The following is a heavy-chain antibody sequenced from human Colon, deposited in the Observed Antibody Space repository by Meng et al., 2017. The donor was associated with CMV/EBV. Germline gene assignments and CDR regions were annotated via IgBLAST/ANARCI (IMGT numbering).Heavy chain of an antibody. CDR2: INPKVGST. J-gene: IGHJ4*02. CDR1: GYTYRNYY. D-gene: IGHD4-23*01. Sequence: ASVKVSCKPSGYTYRNYYVHWVRQAPGHGLEWMGVINPKVGSTNYAENFRGRVTMTRDTSTTTVYMEMSSLTSEDTAVYFCARSKENTVVKVYSFDYWGQGTRVTVSS. V-gene: IGHV1-46*01. CDR3: ARSKENTVVKVYSFDY.